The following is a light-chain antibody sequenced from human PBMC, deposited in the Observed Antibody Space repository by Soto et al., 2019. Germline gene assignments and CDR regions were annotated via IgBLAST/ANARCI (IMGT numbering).Light chain of an antibody. CDR2: GAS. CDR3: QQYNNWPQT. CDR1: QSVSSN. J-gene: IGKJ2*01. V-gene: IGKV3-15*01. Sequence: EIVMTQSPATLSVSPGERATLSCRASQSVSSNLAWYQQKPGQAPRLLIYGASTRATGIPARFSGSGSGTEFILTISSLQPEDFAVYYCQQYNNWPQTFGQGTKLEIK.